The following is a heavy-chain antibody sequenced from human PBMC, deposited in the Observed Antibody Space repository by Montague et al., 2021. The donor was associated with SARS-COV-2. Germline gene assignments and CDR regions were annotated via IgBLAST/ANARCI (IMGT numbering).Heavy chain of an antibody. CDR3: ARGGLDYYDYTMDV. V-gene: IGHV3-23*01. CDR1: GLRFSDYA. Sequence: SLRLSCAASGLRFSDYAMIWLRQAPGKGLEWISSNSGTGVDTHYADPVKGRFTISRDNSKSTLYLRMNSLRVDDTAVYYCARGGLDYYDYTMDVWGKGTTVTV. CDR2: NSGTGVDT. J-gene: IGHJ6*03.